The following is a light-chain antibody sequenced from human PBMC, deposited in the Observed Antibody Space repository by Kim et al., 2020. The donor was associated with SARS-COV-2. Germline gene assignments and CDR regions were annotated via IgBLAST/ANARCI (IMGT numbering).Light chain of an antibody. CDR2: KAS. CDR3: HQYYTYSWT. J-gene: IGKJ1*01. Sequence: AVVGDRVAITGRASQSISAWLAWYQQKPGKAPKLLIYKASSLEVGVPSRFSGSGSGTEFTLTINSLQPEDFATYYCHQYYTYSWTFGQGTKLEI. CDR1: QSISAW. V-gene: IGKV1-5*03.